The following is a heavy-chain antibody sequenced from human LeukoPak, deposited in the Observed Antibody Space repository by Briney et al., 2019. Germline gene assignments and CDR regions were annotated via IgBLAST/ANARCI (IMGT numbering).Heavy chain of an antibody. Sequence: PGGSLRLSCAASGFTFDDYGMSWVRQAPGKGLEWVSGINWNGGSTGYAGSVKGRFTISRDNAKNSLYLQMNSLRAEDTALYYCARGKYSSSWSYFQHWGQGTLVTVSS. CDR2: INWNGGST. V-gene: IGHV3-20*04. CDR3: ARGKYSSSWSYFQH. D-gene: IGHD6-13*01. J-gene: IGHJ1*01. CDR1: GFTFDDYG.